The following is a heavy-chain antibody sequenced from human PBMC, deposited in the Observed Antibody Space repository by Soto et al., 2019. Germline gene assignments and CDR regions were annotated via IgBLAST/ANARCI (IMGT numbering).Heavy chain of an antibody. CDR1: GYTFTSCG. J-gene: IGHJ4*02. CDR2: ISAYNGNT. D-gene: IGHD3-3*01. Sequence: ASVKFSCKASGYTFTSCGISWVRQAPGQGLEWMGWISAYNGNTNDAQKLQGRGTMTADRSTSTAYMELRSLRSDDTAVYYCARAVNDFWSGTQYYFDYWGQGTLVTVSS. CDR3: ARAVNDFWSGTQYYFDY. V-gene: IGHV1-18*01.